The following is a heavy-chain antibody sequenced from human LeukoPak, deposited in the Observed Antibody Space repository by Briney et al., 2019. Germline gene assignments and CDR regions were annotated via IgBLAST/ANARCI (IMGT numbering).Heavy chain of an antibody. Sequence: SETLSLTCTVSGGSISSYYWSWIRQPPGKGLEWIGYIYYSGSTNYNPSLKSRVTISVDTSKNQFSLKLSSVTAAYTAVYYCARTSGYSYGDWYFDLWGRGTLVTVSS. CDR1: GGSISSYY. D-gene: IGHD5-18*01. CDR2: IYYSGST. CDR3: ARTSGYSYGDWYFDL. V-gene: IGHV4-59*08. J-gene: IGHJ2*01.